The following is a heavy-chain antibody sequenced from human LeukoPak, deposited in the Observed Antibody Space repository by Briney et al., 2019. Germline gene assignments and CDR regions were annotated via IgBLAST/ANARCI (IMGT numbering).Heavy chain of an antibody. D-gene: IGHD3-3*01. Sequence: SETLSLTCTVSGGSISSYYWSWIRQPPGKGLEWIGYIYYSGSTNYNPSLKSRVTISVDTSKNQFSLKLSSVAAADTAVYYCARDRGEKFGGSTFDYWGQGTLVTVPS. CDR3: ARDRGEKFGGSTFDY. CDR2: IYYSGST. J-gene: IGHJ4*02. CDR1: GGSISSYY. V-gene: IGHV4-59*01.